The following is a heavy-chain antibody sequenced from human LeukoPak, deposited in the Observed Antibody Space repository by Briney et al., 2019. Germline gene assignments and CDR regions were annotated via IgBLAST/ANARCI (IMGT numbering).Heavy chain of an antibody. V-gene: IGHV3-23*01. J-gene: IGHJ4*02. D-gene: IGHD6-13*01. CDR3: AREPTARSKIAAAGSAL. CDR1: GFTFRSYA. Sequence: GGSLRLSCEASGFTFRSYAMTWVRQAPGKGLEWVSTIDDSGGSTYHADSVKGRFTISRDNAKNSLYLQMNSLRAEDTAVYYCAREPTARSKIAAAGSALWGQGTLVTVSS. CDR2: IDDSGGST.